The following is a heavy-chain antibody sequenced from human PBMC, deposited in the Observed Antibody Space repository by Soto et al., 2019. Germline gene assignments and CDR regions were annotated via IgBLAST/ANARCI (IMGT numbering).Heavy chain of an antibody. CDR1: GFTFSSYA. CDR3: ARDSLEQWLVDFDY. J-gene: IGHJ4*02. V-gene: IGHV3-30-3*01. CDR2: ISYDGSNK. Sequence: GGSLRLSCAASGFTFSSYAMHWVRQAPGKGLEWVAVISYDGSNKYYADSVKGRFTISRDNSKNTLYLQMNSLRAEDTAVYYCARDSLEQWLVDFDYWGQGTLVTVSS. D-gene: IGHD6-19*01.